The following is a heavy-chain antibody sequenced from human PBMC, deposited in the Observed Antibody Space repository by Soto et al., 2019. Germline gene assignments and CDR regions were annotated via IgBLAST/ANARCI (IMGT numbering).Heavy chain of an antibody. D-gene: IGHD3-10*01. V-gene: IGHV3-23*01. CDR3: AKDRSTYYLVPPFDP. J-gene: IGHJ5*02. CDR2: ISGSGGST. Sequence: GGSLRLSCAASGFTFSSYAMSWVRQAPGKGLEWVSAISGSGGSTYYADSVKGRFTISRDNSNNTLYLQMNSLRAEDTAVYYCAKDRSTYYLVPPFDPWGQGTLVTVSS. CDR1: GFTFSSYA.